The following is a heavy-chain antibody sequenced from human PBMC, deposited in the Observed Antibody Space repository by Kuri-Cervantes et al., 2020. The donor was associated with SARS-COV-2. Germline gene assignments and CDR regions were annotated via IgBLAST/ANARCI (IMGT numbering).Heavy chain of an antibody. CDR1: GGIFTNHA. Sequence: SVKVSCKASGGIFTNHAINWVRQAPGRGLEWMGGTVPMFDTPKYAQKFQGRVSVVADISTSTAYLELSNLRSDDTAVYYCARAAISYYDFWSGYYDQYYSYPLDVWGPGTTVTVSS. V-gene: IGHV1-69*06. CDR2: TVPMFDTP. CDR3: ARAAISYYDFWSGYYDQYYSYPLDV. D-gene: IGHD3-3*01. J-gene: IGHJ6*02.